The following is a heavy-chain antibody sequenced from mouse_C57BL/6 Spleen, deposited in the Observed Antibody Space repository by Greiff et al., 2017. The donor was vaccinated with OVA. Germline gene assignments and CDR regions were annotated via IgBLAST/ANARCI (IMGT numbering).Heavy chain of an antibody. D-gene: IGHD1-1*01. Sequence: QVQLQQPGAELVKPGASVKMSCKASGYTFTSYWITWVKQRPGQGLEWIGDIYPGSGSTNYNEKFKSKATLTVDKSSSTAYMQLSSLTSEDSAVYYCARSVVPFYWYFDVGGTGTTVTVPS. CDR2: IYPGSGST. V-gene: IGHV1-55*01. J-gene: IGHJ1*03. CDR3: ARSVVPFYWYFDV. CDR1: GYTFTSYW.